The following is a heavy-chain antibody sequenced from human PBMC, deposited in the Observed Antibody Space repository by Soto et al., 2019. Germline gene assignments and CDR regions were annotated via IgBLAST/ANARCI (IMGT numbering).Heavy chain of an antibody. CDR3: STRAYDTNGYYRFDP. J-gene: IGHJ5*02. Sequence: PSETLSLTCAVYGGSFSGHPWTGIRQSPGKGLEWIGDINHSGRVNYSPSLKSRVTISLDTSKNQFSLTLSAVTAADTAMYYCSTRAYDTNGYYRFDPWGHGTLVTLSS. CDR1: GGSFSGHP. V-gene: IGHV4-34*01. D-gene: IGHD3-22*01. CDR2: INHSGRV.